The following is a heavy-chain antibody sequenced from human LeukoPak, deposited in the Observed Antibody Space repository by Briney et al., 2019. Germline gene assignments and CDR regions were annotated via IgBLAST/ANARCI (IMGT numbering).Heavy chain of an antibody. CDR3: ARTAMVTYHHFVDH. Sequence: GGSLRLSCGASGFTFINHWMHWVRQAPGKGRVWVSYINSDGTGISYTDSVKGRFTISRDNAKNSLYLQMNSLRAEDTAVYYCARTAMVTYHHFVDHWGQGTLVTVSS. J-gene: IGHJ4*02. CDR2: INSDGTGI. V-gene: IGHV3-74*01. CDR1: GFTFINHW. D-gene: IGHD5-18*01.